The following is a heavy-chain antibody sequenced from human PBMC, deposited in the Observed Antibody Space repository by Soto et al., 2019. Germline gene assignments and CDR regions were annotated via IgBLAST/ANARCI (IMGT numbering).Heavy chain of an antibody. V-gene: IGHV3-30-3*01. Sequence: GRSHRLRYAASGVTFSNYARRWVRQAPGKGLEWVAVISYDGSNKYYADSVKGRFTISRDNSKNTLYLQMNSLRAEDTAVYYCASLLLYSSSRIDYWGQGTLVTVPQ. CDR1: GVTFSNYA. J-gene: IGHJ4*02. CDR3: ASLLLYSSSRIDY. D-gene: IGHD6-13*01. CDR2: ISYDGSNK.